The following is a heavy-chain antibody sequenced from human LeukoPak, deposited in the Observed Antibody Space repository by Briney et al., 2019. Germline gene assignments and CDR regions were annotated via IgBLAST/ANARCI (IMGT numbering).Heavy chain of an antibody. J-gene: IGHJ4*02. D-gene: IGHD5-24*01. V-gene: IGHV3-21*01. CDR3: ARDGYNSQEPYYFDY. Sequence: PGGSLRLSCAASGFTFSSYSMNWVRQAPGKGLEWVSSISTSSSFIYYADSVKGRFTISRDNAKNSLYLQMNSLRAEDTAVYYCARDGYNSQEPYYFDYWGQGTLVTVSS. CDR2: ISTSSSFI. CDR1: GFTFSSYS.